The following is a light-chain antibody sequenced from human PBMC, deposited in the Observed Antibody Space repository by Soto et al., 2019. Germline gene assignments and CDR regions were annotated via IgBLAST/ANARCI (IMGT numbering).Light chain of an antibody. J-gene: IGKJ1*01. V-gene: IGKV1-5*03. CDR3: QQFNSYSRT. Sequence: DIQMTQSPSTLSASVGDRVSITCRASQSIGRWLAWYQQKPGKAPKLLIYKASSLESGVPSRFSGSGSGTEFTLTITSLQPDDFATHYCQQFNSYSRTFGQGTKVEIK. CDR1: QSIGRW. CDR2: KAS.